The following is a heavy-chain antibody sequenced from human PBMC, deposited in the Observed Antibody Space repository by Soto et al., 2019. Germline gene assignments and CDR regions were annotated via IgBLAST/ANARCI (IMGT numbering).Heavy chain of an antibody. CDR2: IYRAGNT. D-gene: IGHD1-20*01. V-gene: IGHV4-59*08. CDR1: GYSITAYY. J-gene: IGHJ4*02. Sequence: QVQLQESGPGLVKPSETLSLTCTVSGYSITAYYWCWIRQSPGKGLEWLGYIYRAGNTNYNPSLGFRLSMSVDTASNPFSQKLRSVTTADTAIDYCARLNCYFHYWGQGTLVTVSS. CDR3: ARLNCYFHY.